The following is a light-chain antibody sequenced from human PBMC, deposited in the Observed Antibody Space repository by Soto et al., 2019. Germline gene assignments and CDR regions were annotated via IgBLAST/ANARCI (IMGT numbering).Light chain of an antibody. V-gene: IGKV1-6*02. CDR1: QNIETY. CDR2: TAS. J-gene: IGKJ1*01. Sequence: IQMTQSPSSLSASVGDSVTITCRASQNIETYLNWYQVKPGKAPKLLIFTASSLQSGVPSRFSGSGSGTDFTLTISSLQPEDFGTYYCLQDYNYPRTFGQGTKVEVK. CDR3: LQDYNYPRT.